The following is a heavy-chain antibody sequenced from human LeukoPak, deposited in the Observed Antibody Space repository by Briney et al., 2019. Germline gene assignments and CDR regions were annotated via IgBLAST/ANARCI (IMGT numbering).Heavy chain of an antibody. CDR2: IKSRADGGTT. J-gene: IGHJ4*02. Sequence: GGSLRLSCAAPGFTSNYAWMSWVRQAPGKGLEWVGRIKSRADGGTTDYAAPVKGRFTISRDDSKSTLYLQMNSLKTEDTAVYSCTTGATDGAYSGTHTDYWGQGTLVTVSS. CDR1: GFTSNYAW. D-gene: IGHD4/OR15-4a*01. CDR3: TTGATDGAYSGTHTDY. V-gene: IGHV3-15*01.